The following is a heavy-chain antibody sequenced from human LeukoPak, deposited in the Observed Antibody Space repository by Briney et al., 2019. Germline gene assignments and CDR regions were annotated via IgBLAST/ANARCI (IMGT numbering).Heavy chain of an antibody. V-gene: IGHV4-61*02. CDR3: ARDYDSSGYYYQRYYYYMDV. D-gene: IGHD3-22*01. CDR1: GGSISSGSYY. Sequence: SETLSLTCTVSGGSISSGSYYWSWIRQPAGKGLEWIGRIYTSGSTNYNPSLKSRVTISVDTSKNQFSLKLSPVTAADTAVYYCARDYDSSGYYYQRYYYYMDVWGKGTTVTISS. CDR2: IYTSGST. J-gene: IGHJ6*03.